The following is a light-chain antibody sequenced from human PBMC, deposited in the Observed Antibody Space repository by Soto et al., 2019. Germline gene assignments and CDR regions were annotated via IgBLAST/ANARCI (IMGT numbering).Light chain of an antibody. Sequence: DIQMTQSPTSLSASVRDRVTITCRASQTINKNLNWYRHKLGKAPELLIYDASDSQAGVPSRFSGSGSGTDFTIIITGLQHEDFATYYCQQSYSYPYTFGQGTKLEIK. J-gene: IGKJ2*01. CDR1: QTINKN. CDR3: QQSYSYPYT. V-gene: IGKV1-39*01. CDR2: DAS.